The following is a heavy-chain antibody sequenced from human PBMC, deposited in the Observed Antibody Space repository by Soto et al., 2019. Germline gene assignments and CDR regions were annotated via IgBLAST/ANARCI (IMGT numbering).Heavy chain of an antibody. CDR2: IYYSGST. V-gene: IGHV4-30-4*01. CDR3: ARGASSLVVVNGIDY. CDR1: GGSISSGDYY. J-gene: IGHJ4*02. D-gene: IGHD3-22*01. Sequence: PSETLSLTCTVSGGSISSGDYYWSWIRQPPGKGLEWIGYIYYSGSTYYNPSLKSRVTISVDTSKNQFSLKLSSVTAADTAVYYCARGASSLVVVNGIDYWGQGTLVTVSS.